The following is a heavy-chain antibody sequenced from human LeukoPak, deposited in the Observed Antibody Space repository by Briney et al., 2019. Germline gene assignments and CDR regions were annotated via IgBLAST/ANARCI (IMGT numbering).Heavy chain of an antibody. D-gene: IGHD6-13*01. CDR3: ARDQGAAGDY. V-gene: IGHV3-7*01. J-gene: IGHJ4*02. Sequence: GGSLRLSCAASGFTFSSYWMSWVRQAPGKGLEWVANIDQGGNEKFYVDSVKGRFTISRDNAKNSVYLQMNSLRAEDTALYYCARDQGAAGDYWGQGTLVTVSS. CDR1: GFTFSSYW. CDR2: IDQGGNEK.